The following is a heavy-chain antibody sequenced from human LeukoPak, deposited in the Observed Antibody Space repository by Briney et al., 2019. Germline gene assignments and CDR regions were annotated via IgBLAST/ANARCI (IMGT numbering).Heavy chain of an antibody. V-gene: IGHV4-4*09. J-gene: IGHJ2*01. CDR3: ARRVTTMTTDWYFDL. CDR2: IYTGWTT. D-gene: IGHD4-17*01. Sequence: PSETLSLTCYVSGGSINGYYWNWIRQPPGKGLEWIGYIYTGWTTNYNPSLQSRVTISADTSKNQFSLNLSSVTAADTAVYFCARRVTTMTTDWYFDLWGRGTLVTVSS. CDR1: GGSINGYY.